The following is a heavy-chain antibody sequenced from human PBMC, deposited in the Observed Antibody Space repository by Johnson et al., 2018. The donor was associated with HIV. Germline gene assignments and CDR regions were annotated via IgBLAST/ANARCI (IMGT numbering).Heavy chain of an antibody. V-gene: IGHV3-23*04. J-gene: IGHJ3*02. D-gene: IGHD1-20*01. CDR3: TRGIPNLPITGTRGFDI. Sequence: VQLVESGGGLVQPGGSLRLSCAVSGFTFSSYAMSWVRQAPGKGLEWVSAISGSGGSTYYADSVKGRFTISRDSSNNTLYLQMGSLRDEDMAVYYCTRGIPNLPITGTRGFDIWGQGTMVTVSS. CDR2: ISGSGGST. CDR1: GFTFSSYA.